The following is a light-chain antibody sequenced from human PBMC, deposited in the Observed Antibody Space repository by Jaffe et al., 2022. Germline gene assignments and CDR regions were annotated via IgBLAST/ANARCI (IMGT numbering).Light chain of an antibody. V-gene: IGLV2-23*02. CDR2: EVS. J-gene: IGLJ1*01. Sequence: QSALTQPASVSGSPGQSITISCTGTSSDVGSFNLVSWYQQHPGKAPKLMIYEVSQRPSGVSNRFSGSKSGNTASLTISGLQAEDEAVYYCCSYAGSGTYVFGIGTKVTVL. CDR3: CSYAGSGTYV. CDR1: SSDVGSFNL.